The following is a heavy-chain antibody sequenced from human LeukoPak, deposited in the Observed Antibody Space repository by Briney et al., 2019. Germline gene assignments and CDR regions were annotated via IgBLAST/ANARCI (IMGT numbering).Heavy chain of an antibody. CDR2: ISYDGSNK. CDR3: ARDREQQLVANWFDP. CDR1: GFTFSSYA. D-gene: IGHD6-13*01. J-gene: IGHJ5*02. Sequence: GGSLRLSCAASGFTFSSYAMHWVRQAPGKGLEWVAVISYDGSNKYYADSVKGRFTISRDNSRNTLYLQMNSLRAEDTAVYYCARDREQQLVANWFDPWGQGTLVTVS. V-gene: IGHV3-30-3*01.